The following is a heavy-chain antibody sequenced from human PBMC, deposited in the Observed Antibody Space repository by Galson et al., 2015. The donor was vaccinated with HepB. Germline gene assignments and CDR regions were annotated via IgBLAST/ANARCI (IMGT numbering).Heavy chain of an antibody. CDR2: IDQDGSKI. D-gene: IGHD2-15*01. CDR3: VRNIGGSYAY. Sequence: SLRLSCAASGFALSRFWMTWVRQAPGKGLEWVANIDQDGSKIYYLGSVRGRFTISRDNAKNSLYLQMNSLRAEDTAFYYCVRNIGGSYAYWGQGTLVTVSS. V-gene: IGHV3-7*01. CDR1: GFALSRFW. J-gene: IGHJ4*02.